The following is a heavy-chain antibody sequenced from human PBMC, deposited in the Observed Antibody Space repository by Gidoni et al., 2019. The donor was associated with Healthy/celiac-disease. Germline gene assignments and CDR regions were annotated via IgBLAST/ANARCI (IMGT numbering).Heavy chain of an antibody. J-gene: IGHJ3*02. Sequence: QVQLQESGPGLVKPSETLSLTCTVSGGSISSYYWSWIRQPPGKGLEWIGYIYYSGSTNYNPSLKSRVTISVDTSKNRFSLKLSSVTAADTAVYYCARQGSRADAFDIWGQGTMVTVSS. D-gene: IGHD3-10*01. CDR3: ARQGSRADAFDI. CDR2: IYYSGST. CDR1: GGSISSYY. V-gene: IGHV4-59*08.